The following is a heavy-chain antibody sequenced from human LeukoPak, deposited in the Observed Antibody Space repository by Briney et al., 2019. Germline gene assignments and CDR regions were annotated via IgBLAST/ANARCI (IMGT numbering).Heavy chain of an antibody. Sequence: GGSLRLSCAASGFTFSSYAMSWVRQAPGKGLEWVSGISGTGGNTYYADSVKGRFTISRDNSKNTLYLQMNSLRAEDTAVYYCARVAGATLDWGQGTLVTVSS. CDR1: GFTFSSYA. CDR3: ARVAGATLD. CDR2: ISGTGGNT. J-gene: IGHJ4*02. V-gene: IGHV3-23*01. D-gene: IGHD1-26*01.